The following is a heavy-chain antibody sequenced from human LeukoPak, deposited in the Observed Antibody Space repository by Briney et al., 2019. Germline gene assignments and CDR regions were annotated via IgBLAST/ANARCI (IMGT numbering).Heavy chain of an antibody. Sequence: GGSLRLSCAASGFTFSSYAMSWVRQAPGKGLEWVSSISGSGGSTYYADSVRGRFTISRDNSKNTLYLQMNSLRAEDTAVYYCAKTRSGYSYASFDYWGQGTLVTVS. CDR1: GFTFSSYA. CDR2: ISGSGGST. V-gene: IGHV3-23*01. J-gene: IGHJ4*02. D-gene: IGHD5-18*01. CDR3: AKTRSGYSYASFDY.